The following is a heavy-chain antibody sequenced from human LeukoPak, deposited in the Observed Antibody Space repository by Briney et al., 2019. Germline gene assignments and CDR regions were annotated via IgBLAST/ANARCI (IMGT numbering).Heavy chain of an antibody. Sequence: SETLSLTCAVYGGPFSGYYWSWIRQPPGKGLEWIGEINHSGSTNYNPSLKSRVTISVDTSKNQFSLKPSSVTAADTAVYYCARLRGSYYYGSGSPRPYYYYYGMDVWGQGTTVTVSS. CDR3: ARLRGSYYYGSGSPRPYYYYYGMDV. D-gene: IGHD3-10*01. CDR2: INHSGST. J-gene: IGHJ6*02. CDR1: GGPFSGYY. V-gene: IGHV4-34*01.